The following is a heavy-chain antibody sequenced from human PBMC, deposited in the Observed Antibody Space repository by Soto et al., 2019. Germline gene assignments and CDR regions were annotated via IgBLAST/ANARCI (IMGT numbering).Heavy chain of an antibody. Sequence: SETLSLTCTVSGGSISSSSYYWGWIRQPPVKVLEWIGSIYYSGSTYYNPSLKSRVTISVDTSKNQFSLKLSSVTAADTAVYYCARRTFEYSSSSLDYWGQGTPVTVSS. CDR2: IYYSGST. CDR1: GGSISSSSYY. CDR3: ARRTFEYSSSSLDY. V-gene: IGHV4-39*01. D-gene: IGHD6-6*01. J-gene: IGHJ4*02.